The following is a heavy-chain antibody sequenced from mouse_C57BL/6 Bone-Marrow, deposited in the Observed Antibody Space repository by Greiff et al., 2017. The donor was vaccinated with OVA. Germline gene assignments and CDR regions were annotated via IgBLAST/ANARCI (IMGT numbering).Heavy chain of an antibody. Sequence: VKLMESDAELVKPGASVKISCKVSGYTFTDHTIHWMKQRPEQGLEWIGYIYPRDGSTKYNEKFKGKATLTADKSSSTAYMQLNSLTSEDSAVYFCARSMFYYYGSSYEDYAMDYWGQGTSVTVSS. CDR1: GYTFTDHT. D-gene: IGHD1-1*01. V-gene: IGHV1-78*01. J-gene: IGHJ4*01. CDR2: IYPRDGST. CDR3: ARSMFYYYGSSYEDYAMDY.